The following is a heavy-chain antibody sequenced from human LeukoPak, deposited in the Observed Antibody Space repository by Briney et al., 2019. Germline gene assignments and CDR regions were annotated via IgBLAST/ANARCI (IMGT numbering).Heavy chain of an antibody. Sequence: SETLSLTCTVSGGSLSSDSYYWGWIPQPPGKRLEWICSSYYSRSPCYNPSLRSRDTMCVVTSHNQFAVKLPAVTAADTAVYYSARQTYFYEASGHLNDNWGQGTLVTVSS. V-gene: IGHV4-39*01. CDR1: GGSLSSDSYY. CDR2: SYYSRSP. J-gene: IGHJ4*02. D-gene: IGHD2-15*01. CDR3: ARQTYFYEASGHLNDN.